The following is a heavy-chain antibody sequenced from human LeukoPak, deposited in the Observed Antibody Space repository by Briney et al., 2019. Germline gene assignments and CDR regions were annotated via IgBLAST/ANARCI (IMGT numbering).Heavy chain of an antibody. CDR2: ISYDGSNK. J-gene: IGHJ4*02. CDR1: GFTFSSYG. V-gene: IGHV3-30*18. Sequence: GGSLRLSCAASGFTFSSYGMHWVRQAPGKGLEWVAVISYDGSNKYYADSVKGRFTISRDNSKNTLYLQMNSLRAEDTAVYYCAKDLVWFGELLGTAFDYWGQGTLVTVSS. D-gene: IGHD3-10*01. CDR3: AKDLVWFGELLGTAFDY.